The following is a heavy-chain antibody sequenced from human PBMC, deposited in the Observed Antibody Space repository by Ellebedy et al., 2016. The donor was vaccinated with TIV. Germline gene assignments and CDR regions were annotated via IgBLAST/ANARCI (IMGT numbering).Heavy chain of an antibody. J-gene: IGHJ6*02. CDR1: GFTFSSYT. Sequence: PGGSLRLSCAASGFTFSSYTMNWVRQAPGKGLEWVSSISSSSSYIYYADSVKGRFTISRDNAKNSLYLQMNSLRAEDTAVYYCARNLPLYYYDSSGYYYPLVSGMDVWGQGTTVTVSS. D-gene: IGHD3-22*01. V-gene: IGHV3-21*01. CDR3: ARNLPLYYYDSSGYYYPLVSGMDV. CDR2: ISSSSSYI.